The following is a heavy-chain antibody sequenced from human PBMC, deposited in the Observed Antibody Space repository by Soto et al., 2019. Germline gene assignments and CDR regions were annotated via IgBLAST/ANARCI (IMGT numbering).Heavy chain of an antibody. CDR1: GFNFGDYY. D-gene: IGHD1-26*01. J-gene: IGHJ2*01. CDR2: VSSTGNYT. CDR3: ARLRVGVNWYFDL. V-gene: IGHV3-11*06. Sequence: QMQLVESVGGLVKTGGSLRLSCEASGFNFGDYYKSWVRQAPGKGLEWVSFVSSTGNYTKYSDSVGGRFTVSRDNGKNSLHLQLNSLRVEDTAVYYCARLRVGVNWYFDLWGRGTLVTVSS.